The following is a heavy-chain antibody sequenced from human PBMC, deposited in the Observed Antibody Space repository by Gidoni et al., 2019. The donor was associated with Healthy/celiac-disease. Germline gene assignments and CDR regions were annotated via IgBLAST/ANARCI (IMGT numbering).Heavy chain of an antibody. V-gene: IGHV3-11*01. D-gene: IGHD3-3*01. CDR2: ISSSGSTI. CDR1: GFTFRDYY. CDR3: ARDYGDFWSGYYGYYYYGMDV. Sequence: QVQLVESGGGLVKPGGSLRLPCAASGFTFRDYYMRWSRQAPGKGLECVSYISSSGSTIYYADSVKGRFTISRDNAKNSLYLQMNSLRAEDTAVYYCARDYGDFWSGYYGYYYYGMDVWGQGTTVTVSS. J-gene: IGHJ6*02.